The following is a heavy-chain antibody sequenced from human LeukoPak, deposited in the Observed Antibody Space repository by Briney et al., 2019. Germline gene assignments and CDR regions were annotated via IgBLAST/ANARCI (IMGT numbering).Heavy chain of an antibody. CDR3: AREMIARPWFDP. D-gene: IGHD3-22*01. V-gene: IGHV1-2*02. CDR2: IDPNSGGT. CDR1: GYTFTGYY. Sequence: ASVNVSCKASGYTFTGYYMHWVRQAPGQGLEWMGWIDPNSGGTNYAQKFQGRVTMTRDTSISTAYMELSRLRSDDTAVYYCAREMIARPWFDPWGQGTLVTVSS. J-gene: IGHJ5*02.